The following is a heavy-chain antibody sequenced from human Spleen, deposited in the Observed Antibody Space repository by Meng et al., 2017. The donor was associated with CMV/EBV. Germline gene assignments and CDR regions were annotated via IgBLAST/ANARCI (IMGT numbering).Heavy chain of an antibody. D-gene: IGHD6-6*01. CDR3: ARGTYSSSWGYFQH. CDR1: GFTFSSYA. J-gene: IGHJ1*01. CDR2: ISSSSSTI. Sequence: GESLKISCAASGFTFSSYAMHWVRQAPGKGLEWVSYISSSSSTIYYADSVKGRFTISRDNAKNSLYLQMNSLRAEDTAVYYCARGTYSSSWGYFQHWGQGTLVTVSS. V-gene: IGHV3-48*04.